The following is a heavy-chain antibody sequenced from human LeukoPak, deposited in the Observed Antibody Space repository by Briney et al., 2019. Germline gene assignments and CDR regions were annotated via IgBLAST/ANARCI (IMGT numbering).Heavy chain of an antibody. V-gene: IGHV4-34*01. Sequence: PSETLSLTCAVYGGSLSGYYWSWIRQPPGKGLEWIGEINHSGSTNYNPSLKSRVTISVDTSKNQFSLKLSSVTAADTAVYYCARVFPDYYDSSGYYATYYYYGMDVWGQGTTVTVSS. CDR3: ARVFPDYYDSSGYYATYYYYGMDV. CDR2: INHSGST. CDR1: GGSLSGYY. J-gene: IGHJ6*02. D-gene: IGHD3-22*01.